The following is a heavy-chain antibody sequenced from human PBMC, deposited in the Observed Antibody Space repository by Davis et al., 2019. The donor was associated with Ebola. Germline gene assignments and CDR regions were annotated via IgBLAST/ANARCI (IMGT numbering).Heavy chain of an antibody. CDR2: IYHSGIT. V-gene: IGHV4-4*02. CDR1: GGSISSSDW. J-gene: IGHJ4*02. CDR3: ARASYRSCVD. Sequence: PGGSLRLSCAVSGGSISSSDWWTWVRQPPGKGLEWIGEIYHSGITHYNPSLKSRVTISVDKSKNHFSLKVSSVTAADTAAYYCARASYRSCVDWGQGTLVTVSS. D-gene: IGHD2-15*01.